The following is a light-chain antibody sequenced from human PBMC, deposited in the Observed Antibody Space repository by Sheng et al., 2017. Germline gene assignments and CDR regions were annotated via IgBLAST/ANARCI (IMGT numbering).Light chain of an antibody. CDR2: GAS. Sequence: IVLTQSPGTLSLSPGERATLSCRASQSVSSNVAWYQQKPGLAPRLLIYGASSRATGFPARLSGSGSGTEFTLTISSLQSEDFAVYYCQQYDKWPLTFGGGTKVEIK. CDR3: QQYDKWPLT. J-gene: IGKJ4*01. CDR1: QSVSSN. V-gene: IGKV3-15*01.